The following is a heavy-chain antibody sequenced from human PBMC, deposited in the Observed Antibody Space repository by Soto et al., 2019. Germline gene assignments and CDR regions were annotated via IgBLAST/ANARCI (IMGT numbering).Heavy chain of an antibody. CDR1: GFTFKNYA. V-gene: IGHV3-23*01. D-gene: IGHD1-26*01. CDR3: VRGLELHYAMDV. CDR2: LDGRGGST. J-gene: IGHJ6*02. Sequence: EVQLLESGGGLVQPGGSLRLSCAASGFTFKNYAMSWVRQAPGRGPEWVSSLDGRGGSTYYADSVKGRFTISRDNSKKTLDLQMNSLRDADTARYYCVRGLELHYAMDVWGQGTTVTISS.